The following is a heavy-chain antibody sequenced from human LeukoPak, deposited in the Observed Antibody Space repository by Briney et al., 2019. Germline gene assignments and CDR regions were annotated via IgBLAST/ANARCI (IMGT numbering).Heavy chain of an antibody. Sequence: ASVKVSCKASGGTFSSYAISWVRQAPGQGLEWMGGIIPIFGTANYAQKFQGRVTITADKSTSTAYMELSSLRSEDTAVYYCARDSGPVVTPGWYFDLWGRGTLVTVSS. CDR1: GGTFSSYA. D-gene: IGHD4-23*01. J-gene: IGHJ2*01. CDR3: ARDSGPVVTPGWYFDL. V-gene: IGHV1-69*06. CDR2: IIPIFGTA.